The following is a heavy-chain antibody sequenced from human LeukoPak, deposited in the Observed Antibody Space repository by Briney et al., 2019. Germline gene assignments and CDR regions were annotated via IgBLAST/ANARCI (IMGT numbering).Heavy chain of an antibody. D-gene: IGHD3-22*01. CDR2: ISAYNGNT. V-gene: IGHV1-18*03. Sequence: ASVKVSCKASGYTFTSYGISWVRQAPGQGLEWMGWISAYNGNTNYAQKPQGRVTMTTDTSTSTAYMELRSLRSDDMAVYYCARDWYYYYDSSGLDYWGQGTLVTVSS. CDR1: GYTFTSYG. J-gene: IGHJ4*02. CDR3: ARDWYYYYDSSGLDY.